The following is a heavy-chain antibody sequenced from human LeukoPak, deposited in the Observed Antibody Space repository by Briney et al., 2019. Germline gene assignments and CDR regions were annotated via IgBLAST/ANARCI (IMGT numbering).Heavy chain of an antibody. J-gene: IGHJ5*02. V-gene: IGHV4-59*12. CDR1: GGSISNYY. Sequence: SETLSLTCTVSGGSISNYYWSWIRQPPGKGLEWIGYIYYSGSTNYNPSLKSRVTLSVDTSKNQFSLKLSSVTAADTAVYYCARGQDSSGRGGWFDPWGQGTLVTVSS. D-gene: IGHD3-22*01. CDR2: IYYSGST. CDR3: ARGQDSSGRGGWFDP.